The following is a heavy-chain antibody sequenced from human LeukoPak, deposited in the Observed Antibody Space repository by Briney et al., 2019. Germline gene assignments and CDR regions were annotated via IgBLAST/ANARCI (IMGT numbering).Heavy chain of an antibody. CDR3: ARRRVYSGSGEFDF. CDR1: GGSMSGYY. J-gene: IGHJ4*02. CDR2: IHYSGTT. Sequence: SQTLSLTCTVSGGSMSGYYWSWIRQPPGKGLEWIGYIHYSGTTNYNPSLKSRVTISLDTSRNQFSLKLRSVTTADTAVYYCARRRVYSGSGEFDFWGQGTLVTVSS. V-gene: IGHV4-59*01. D-gene: IGHD5-12*01.